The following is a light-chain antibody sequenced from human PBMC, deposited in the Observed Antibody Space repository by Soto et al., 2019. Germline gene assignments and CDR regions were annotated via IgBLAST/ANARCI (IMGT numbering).Light chain of an antibody. CDR2: DGS. CDR3: CSYVGNSAWV. V-gene: IGLV2-23*01. Sequence: QSALPQPASVSGSPGQSITISCTGTSSDVGSYNLVSWYQQHPGKAPKLLTYDGSKRPSGVSNRFSESKSGNTASLTISGLQAEDEADYYCCSYVGNSAWVFGSGTKVTVL. CDR1: SSDVGSYNL. J-gene: IGLJ1*01.